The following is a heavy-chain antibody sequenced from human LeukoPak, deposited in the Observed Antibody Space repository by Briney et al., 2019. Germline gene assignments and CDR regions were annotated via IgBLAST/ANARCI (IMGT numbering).Heavy chain of an antibody. J-gene: IGHJ5*02. V-gene: IGHV4-34*01. D-gene: IGHD3-10*01. CDR3: ARGWGSAMIRGLAGDS. CDR2: INPVGLT. CDR1: GGSVNSFS. Sequence: PSETLSLTCGVSGGSVNSFSWSWIRQPPGKGLEWIGEINPVGLTNYNPSLKSRVTISADTSKSQFSLHVTSVTAADTAMYYCARGWGSAMIRGLAGDSWGQGTLVTVPS.